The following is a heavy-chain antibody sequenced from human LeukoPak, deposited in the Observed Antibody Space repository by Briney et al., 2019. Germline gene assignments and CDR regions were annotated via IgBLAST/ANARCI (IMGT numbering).Heavy chain of an antibody. CDR2: IYDSGST. J-gene: IGHJ5*02. Sequence: SETLSLTCTVSGGSIRSSYYYWGWIRQPPGKGLEWIGSIYDSGSTYYNPSLKSRVTISVDTSKNQFSLKLSSVTAADTDVYYCARERVVPAAIRRGNWFDPWGQGTLVTVSS. CDR1: GGSIRSSYYY. V-gene: IGHV4-39*01. D-gene: IGHD2-2*02. CDR3: ARERVVPAAIRRGNWFDP.